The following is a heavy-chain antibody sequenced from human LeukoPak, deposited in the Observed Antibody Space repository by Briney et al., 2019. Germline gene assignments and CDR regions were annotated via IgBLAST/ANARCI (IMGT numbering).Heavy chain of an antibody. CDR1: GSSFTSYW. V-gene: IGHV5-51*01. Sequence: GESLKISCKGSGSSFTSYWIGWVRQMPGKGLEWMWIIYPGDSDTRHSPSFQGQVTISADKSISTAYLQWSSLKASDTAMYYCARRRQNEFDYWGQGTLVTVSS. CDR3: ARRRQNEFDY. J-gene: IGHJ4*02. D-gene: IGHD1-1*01. CDR2: IYPGDSDT.